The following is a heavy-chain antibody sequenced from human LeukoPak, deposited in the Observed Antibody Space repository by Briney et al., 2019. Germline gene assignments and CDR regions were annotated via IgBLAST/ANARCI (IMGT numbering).Heavy chain of an antibody. V-gene: IGHV3-21*01. D-gene: IGHD2-21*02. J-gene: IGHJ3*02. Sequence: GGSLRLSCAVSGLTFSSYDMNWVRQAPGKGLEWVSSLTTDSRYIYYADSVKGRFTISRDNAKNSLYLEMNNLRAEDTAVYYCARGGMTAIRNDAFDIWGQGTKVTVPS. CDR1: GLTFSSYD. CDR2: LTTDSRYI. CDR3: ARGGMTAIRNDAFDI.